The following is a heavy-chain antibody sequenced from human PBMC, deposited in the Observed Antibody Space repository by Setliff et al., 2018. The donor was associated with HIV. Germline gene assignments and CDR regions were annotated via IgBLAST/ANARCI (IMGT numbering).Heavy chain of an antibody. J-gene: IGHJ3*02. CDR2: IHYDVSSK. CDR3: AKDFGYSSGWYLVSGTFDI. Sequence: GGSLRLSCAASGFTCSTYSLNWVRQDPGKGLEWVAFIHYDVSSKYYGDTVKGRFTISRDNSRNTLYLQMNSLRPEDTAVYYCAKDFGYSSGWYLVSGTFDIWGQGTMVTVSS. V-gene: IGHV3-30*02. D-gene: IGHD6-19*01. CDR1: GFTCSTYS.